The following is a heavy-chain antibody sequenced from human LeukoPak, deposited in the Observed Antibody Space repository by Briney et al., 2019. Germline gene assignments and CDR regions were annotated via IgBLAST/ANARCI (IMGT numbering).Heavy chain of an antibody. J-gene: IGHJ3*01. CDR2: INTNTGNP. V-gene: IGHV7-4-1*02. D-gene: IGHD5-24*01. CDR3: ARVRWLQYDYDAFDF. Sequence: GSVKVSCKASGYTFTSYAMNWVRQAPGQGLEWMGWINTNTGNPTYAQGFTGRFVFSLDTSVSTAYLQISSLTAEDTAMYYCARVRWLQYDYDAFDFWGQGTVVSVSS. CDR1: GYTFTSYA.